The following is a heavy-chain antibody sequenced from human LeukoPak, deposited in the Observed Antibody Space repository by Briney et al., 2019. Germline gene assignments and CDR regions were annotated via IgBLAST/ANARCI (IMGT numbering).Heavy chain of an antibody. J-gene: IGHJ3*02. CDR2: IVVGSGNT. CDR3: AAPRRGPHTLMDPRDAFDI. CDR1: RFTFISSG. V-gene: IGHV1-58*02. D-gene: IGHD5-18*01. Sequence: SVKVSFKASRFTFISSGMQWVRQARGQRLEWIGWIVVGSGNTNYAQKFQERVTITRDMSTSTAYMELSSLRSEDTAVYYCAAPRRGPHTLMDPRDAFDIWGQGTMVTVSS.